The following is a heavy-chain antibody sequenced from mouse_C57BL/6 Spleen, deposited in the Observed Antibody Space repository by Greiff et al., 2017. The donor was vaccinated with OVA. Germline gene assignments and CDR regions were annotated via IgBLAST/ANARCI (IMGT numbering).Heavy chain of an antibody. CDR1: GYSITSGYD. CDR2: ISYSGST. J-gene: IGHJ1*03. D-gene: IGHD2-4*01. V-gene: IGHV3-1*01. CDR3: ARRADYDYDERYFDV. Sequence: DVMLVESGPGMVKPSQSLSLTCTVTGYSITSGYDWHWIRHFPGNKLEWMGYISYSGSTNYNPSLKSRISITHDTSKNHFFLKLNSVTTEDTATYYCARRADYDYDERYFDVWGTGTTVTVSS.